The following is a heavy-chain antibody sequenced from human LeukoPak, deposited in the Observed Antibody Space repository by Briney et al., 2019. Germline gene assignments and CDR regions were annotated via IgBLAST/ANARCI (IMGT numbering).Heavy chain of an antibody. CDR2: ISSSSYI. D-gene: IGHD3-9*01. CDR1: GFTFSSYS. J-gene: IGHJ6*02. CDR3: ARDRPYDILTGFYYYYGMDV. V-gene: IGHV3-21*01. Sequence: GGSLRLSCAASGFTFSSYSMNWVRQAPGKGLEWVSSISSSSYIYYAHSVKGRFTISRDNAKNSLYLQMNSLRAEDTAVYYCARDRPYDILTGFYYYYGMDVWGQGTTVTVSS.